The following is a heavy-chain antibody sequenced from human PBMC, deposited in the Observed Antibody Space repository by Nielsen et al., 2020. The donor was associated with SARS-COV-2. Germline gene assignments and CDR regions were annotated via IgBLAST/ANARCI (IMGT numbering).Heavy chain of an antibody. CDR1: GGSFSGYY. Sequence: SETLSLTCAVYGGSFSGYYWSWIRQPPGKGLEWIGEINHSGSTNYNPSLKSRVTISVDTSKNQFSLKLSSVTAADTAVYYCASGYYLDYWGQGTLVTVSS. J-gene: IGHJ4*02. CDR2: INHSGST. CDR3: ASGYYLDY. V-gene: IGHV4-34*01. D-gene: IGHD3-10*01.